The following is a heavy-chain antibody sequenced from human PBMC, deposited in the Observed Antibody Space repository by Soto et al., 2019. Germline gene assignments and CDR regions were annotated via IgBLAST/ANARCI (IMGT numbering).Heavy chain of an antibody. CDR2: IYYSGST. CDR1: GGYISSYY. Sequence: SETLSLTCTVSGGYISSYYWSWIRQPPGKGLEWIGYIYYSGSTNYNPSLKSRVTISVDTSKNQFSLKLNSVTAADTAVYCCARSYSRYCSGGSCYSYYYYYMDVWGKGTTVTVSS. J-gene: IGHJ6*03. CDR3: ARSYSRYCSGGSCYSYYYYYMDV. V-gene: IGHV4-59*01. D-gene: IGHD2-15*01.